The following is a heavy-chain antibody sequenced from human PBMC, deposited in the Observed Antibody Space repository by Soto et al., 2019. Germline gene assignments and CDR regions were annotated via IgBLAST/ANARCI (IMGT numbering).Heavy chain of an antibody. Sequence: GGSLRLSCAASGFTFSSYSMNWVRQAPGKGLEWVSYISSSSSTIYYADSVKGRFTISRDNAKNSLYLQMNSLRDEDTAVYYCARDRSAEHIVVVTAIQYFYYGMDVWGQGTTVTVSS. V-gene: IGHV3-48*02. J-gene: IGHJ6*02. CDR2: ISSSSSTI. D-gene: IGHD2-21*02. CDR1: GFTFSSYS. CDR3: ARDRSAEHIVVVTAIQYFYYGMDV.